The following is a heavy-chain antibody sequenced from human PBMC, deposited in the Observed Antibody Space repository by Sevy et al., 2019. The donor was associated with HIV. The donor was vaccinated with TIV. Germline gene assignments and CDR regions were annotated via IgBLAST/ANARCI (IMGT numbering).Heavy chain of an antibody. CDR1: GFTVSSNY. D-gene: IGHD6-13*01. V-gene: IGHV3-53*01. CDR3: ARGRGSSWYEDY. CDR2: IYSGGST. Sequence: GGSLRLSCAASGFTVSSNYMSWVRQAPGKGLEWVSVIYSGGSTYYADSVKGRFTISRDNSKNTLYLQMTSLRAEDTAVYYCARGRGSSWYEDYWGQGTLVTVSS. J-gene: IGHJ4*02.